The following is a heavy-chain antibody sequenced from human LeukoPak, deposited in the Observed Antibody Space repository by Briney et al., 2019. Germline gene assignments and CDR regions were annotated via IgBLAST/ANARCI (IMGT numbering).Heavy chain of an antibody. Sequence: QTGGSLRLSCAASGFTFDDYAMHWVRQAPGKGLEWVSGISWNSGSIGYADSVKGRFTTSRDNAKNSLYLQMNSLRAEDTALYYCAKGPLYYYESTGRIDFWGQGTLVTVSS. V-gene: IGHV3-9*01. J-gene: IGHJ4*02. CDR3: AKGPLYYYESTGRIDF. D-gene: IGHD3-22*01. CDR1: GFTFDDYA. CDR2: ISWNSGSI.